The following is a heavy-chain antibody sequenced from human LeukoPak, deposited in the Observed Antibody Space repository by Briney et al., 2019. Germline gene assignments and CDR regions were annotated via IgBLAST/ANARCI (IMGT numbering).Heavy chain of an antibody. CDR2: INPNSGGT. CDR3: ARAPPYYYDSSGSDRAFDI. Sequence: ASVKVSCKASGYTFTGFYIHWVRQAPGQGLEWMGWINPNSGGTNYAQKFQGRVTMTRDTSISTAYMELSRLRSDDTAVYYCARAPPYYYDSSGSDRAFDIWGQGTMVTVSS. CDR1: GYTFTGFY. J-gene: IGHJ3*02. V-gene: IGHV1-2*02. D-gene: IGHD3-22*01.